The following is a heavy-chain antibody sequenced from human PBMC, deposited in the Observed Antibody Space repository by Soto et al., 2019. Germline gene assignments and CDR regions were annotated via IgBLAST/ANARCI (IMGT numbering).Heavy chain of an antibody. V-gene: IGHV4-39*01. Sequence: PSETLSLTCTVSGVSISSSNYYWGWIRQPPGKGLEWIGSVYYSGNTYYNPSLKSRVTMSVDTSKNQFSLKLSSVTAADAAVYYCARHSSSYYYMDVWGKGTTVTVSS. CDR1: GVSISSSNYY. CDR2: VYYSGNT. CDR3: ARHSSSYYYMDV. J-gene: IGHJ6*03. D-gene: IGHD6-6*01.